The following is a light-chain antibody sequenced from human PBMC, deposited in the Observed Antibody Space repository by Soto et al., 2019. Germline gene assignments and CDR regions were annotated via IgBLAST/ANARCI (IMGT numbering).Light chain of an antibody. Sequence: DIQLTQSPSFLSASVGDRVTIACRASQGIRSYLAWYQQKPGKTPKLLIYAASSLHSGVPSRFSGSGSGTEFTLTISSLQPEDFATYYCQQLNSYPRVTFGPGTRVDIK. CDR3: QQLNSYPRVT. V-gene: IGKV1-9*01. J-gene: IGKJ3*01. CDR1: QGIRSY. CDR2: AAS.